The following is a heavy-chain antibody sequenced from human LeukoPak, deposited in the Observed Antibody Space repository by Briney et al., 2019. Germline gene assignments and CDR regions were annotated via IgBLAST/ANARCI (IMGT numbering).Heavy chain of an antibody. J-gene: IGHJ1*01. CDR3: ARGKYDSSPFLQH. Sequence: GGSLRLSCAASGFTFSDYYMSWIRQAPGKGLEWVPYISSSGSIIYYADSVKGRFTISRDNAKNSMYLQMNSLRAEDTAVYYCARGKYDSSPFLQHWGQGTLVTVSS. D-gene: IGHD3-22*01. CDR2: ISSSGSII. CDR1: GFTFSDYY. V-gene: IGHV3-11*01.